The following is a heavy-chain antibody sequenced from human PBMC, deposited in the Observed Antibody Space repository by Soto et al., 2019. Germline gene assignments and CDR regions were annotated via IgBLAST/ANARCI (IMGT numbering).Heavy chain of an antibody. J-gene: IGHJ6*02. D-gene: IGHD2-15*01. CDR1: GYSFTSYW. CDR3: ARRVAATSYYYDYYGMDV. V-gene: IGHV5-51*01. Sequence: PGESLKISCKGSGYSFTSYWIGWVRQMPGKGLEWMGIIYPGDSDTSYSPSFQGQVTISADKSISTAYLHWSSLKASDTAMYYWARRVAATSYYYDYYGMDVWGQGATVTVSS. CDR2: IYPGDSDT.